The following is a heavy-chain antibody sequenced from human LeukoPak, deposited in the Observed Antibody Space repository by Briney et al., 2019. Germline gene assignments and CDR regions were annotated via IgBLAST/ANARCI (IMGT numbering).Heavy chain of an antibody. CDR1: GYTFTGYY. CDR3: ARDATSSGSYYNVLNWFDP. D-gene: IGHD3-10*01. J-gene: IGHJ5*02. Sequence: VASVKVSCTASGYTFTGYYMHWVRQAPGQGLEWMGIINPSGGSTSYAQKFQGRVTMTRDMSTSTVYMELSSLRSEDTAVYYCARDATSSGSYYNVLNWFDPWGQGTLVTVSS. CDR2: INPSGGST. V-gene: IGHV1-46*01.